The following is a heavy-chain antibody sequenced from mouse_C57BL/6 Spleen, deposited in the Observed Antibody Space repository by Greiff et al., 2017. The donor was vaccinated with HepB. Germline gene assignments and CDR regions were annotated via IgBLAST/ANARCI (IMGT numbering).Heavy chain of an antibody. CDR1: GYSFTGYY. CDR3: VEYYDGSSYDY. CDR2: INPSTGGT. V-gene: IGHV1-42*01. D-gene: IGHD1-1*01. J-gene: IGHJ2*01. Sequence: VQLKQSGPELVKPGASVKISCKASGYSFTGYYMNWVKQSPEKSLEWIGEINPSTGGTTYNQKFKAKATLTVDKSSSTAYMQLKSLTSEDSAVYYCVEYYDGSSYDYWGQGTTLTVSS.